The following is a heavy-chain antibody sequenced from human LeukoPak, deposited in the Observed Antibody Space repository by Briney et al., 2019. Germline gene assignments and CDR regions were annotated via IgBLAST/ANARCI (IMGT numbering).Heavy chain of an antibody. Sequence: QPGGSLRLSCAASGFTFNTYNMNWVRQAPGKGLEWVSLITWDGGTTSYADSVQGRFTISRDNNKNSLYLQMKSLRPDDTAFYYCTKSALTGDQFDSWGQGTLVTVSS. V-gene: IGHV3-43D*03. J-gene: IGHJ4*02. CDR1: GFTFNTYN. CDR3: TKSALTGDQFDS. CDR2: ITWDGGTT. D-gene: IGHD3-9*01.